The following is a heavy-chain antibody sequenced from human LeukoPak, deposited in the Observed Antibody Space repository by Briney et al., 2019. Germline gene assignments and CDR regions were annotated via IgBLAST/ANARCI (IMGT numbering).Heavy chain of an antibody. CDR3: ARDCSGGSCYGAFDI. V-gene: IGHV4-30-4*01. CDR1: GGSIRSGDYY. D-gene: IGHD2-15*01. CDR2: IYDSGST. J-gene: IGHJ3*02. Sequence: SETLSLTCTVSGGSIRSGDYYWSWIRQPPGKGLEWIGYIYDSGSTYYNPSLKSRITISVDTSENRFSLKLSSVTATDTAVYYCARDCSGGSCYGAFDIWGQGTMVTVSS.